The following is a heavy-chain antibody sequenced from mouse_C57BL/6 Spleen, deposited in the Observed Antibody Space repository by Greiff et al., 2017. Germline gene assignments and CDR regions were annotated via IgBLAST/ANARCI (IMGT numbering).Heavy chain of an antibody. CDR2: IDPSDSYT. D-gene: IGHD2-2*01. Sequence: QVQLQQPGAELVKPGASVKLSCKASGYTFTSYWMQWVKQRPGQGLEWIGEIDPSDSYTNYNQKFKGKATLTVDTSSSTAYMQLSSLTSEDSAVYYCARSSTMVTTRAMDYWGQGTSVTVSS. V-gene: IGHV1-50*01. J-gene: IGHJ4*01. CDR1: GYTFTSYW. CDR3: ARSSTMVTTRAMDY.